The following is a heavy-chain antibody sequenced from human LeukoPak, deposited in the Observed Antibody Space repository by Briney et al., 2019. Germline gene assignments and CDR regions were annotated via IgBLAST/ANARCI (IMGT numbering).Heavy chain of an antibody. V-gene: IGHV3-43D*03. D-gene: IGHD1-1*01. CDR3: AKGGHNNWDPFDH. J-gene: IGHJ4*02. CDR1: GFTFDEYV. CDR2: ISWDGGLI. Sequence: GGSQRLSCAASGFTFDEYVMHWVRQAPGKGLEWVSLISWDGGLIYYADSVKGRFTISRDNSENSVYLQMNNVGPEDTALYYCAKGGHNNWDPFDHWGQGTLVTVSS.